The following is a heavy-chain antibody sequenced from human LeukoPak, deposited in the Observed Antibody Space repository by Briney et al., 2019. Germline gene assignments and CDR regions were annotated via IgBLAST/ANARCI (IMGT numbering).Heavy chain of an antibody. Sequence: VASLKVSCKASGYTFTSYYMHWLRQAPGKGLEWMGIINPSVGSTTYAQKFQGRVTITADKSTSTAYMELSSLRSEDTAVYYCARDSGSYDWFDPWGQGTLVTVSS. CDR3: ARDSGSYDWFDP. CDR2: INPSVGST. J-gene: IGHJ5*02. D-gene: IGHD1-26*01. V-gene: IGHV1-46*01. CDR1: GYTFTSYY.